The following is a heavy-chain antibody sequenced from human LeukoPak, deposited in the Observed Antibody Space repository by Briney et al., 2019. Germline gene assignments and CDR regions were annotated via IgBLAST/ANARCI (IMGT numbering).Heavy chain of an antibody. CDR3: ARDKSISGYYYDSRAIGY. J-gene: IGHJ4*02. Sequence: GASVKLSCKASGYTFTSYGISWVRQAPGQGLEWMGCISTYNSNTNYAEKVQGRVTMTTDTSTSTAYMELRSLRSDDTAVYYCARDKSISGYYYDSRAIGYWGQGTLVTVSS. D-gene: IGHD3-22*01. V-gene: IGHV1-18*04. CDR2: ISTYNSNT. CDR1: GYTFTSYG.